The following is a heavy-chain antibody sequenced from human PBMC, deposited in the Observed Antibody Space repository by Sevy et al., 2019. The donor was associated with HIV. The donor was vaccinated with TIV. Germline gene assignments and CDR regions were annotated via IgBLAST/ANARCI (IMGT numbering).Heavy chain of an antibody. CDR1: GFTFSDYF. V-gene: IGHV3-7*01. Sequence: GGSLRLSCAASGFTFSDYFMGWVRQAPGRGLEWVVNINQDGSQKNYVDSVKGRFTISRDNAKNSLYLQMNRLRVDDTAVYYCARELWPGDYWGQGTLVTVSS. CDR2: INQDGSQK. CDR3: ARELWPGDY. D-gene: IGHD2-21*01. J-gene: IGHJ4*02.